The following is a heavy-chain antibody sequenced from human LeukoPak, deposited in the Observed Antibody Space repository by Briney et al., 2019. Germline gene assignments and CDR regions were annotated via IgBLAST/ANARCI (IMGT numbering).Heavy chain of an antibody. CDR3: ARDSGSYSLYYFAY. V-gene: IGHV4-4*02. CDR2: IYHSGSP. D-gene: IGHD1-26*01. CDR1: GGTISSNNW. J-gene: IGHJ4*02. Sequence: PSGTLSLTCAVSGGTISSNNWWGWVRQPPGKGLEWIGEIYHSGSPYYNPSLKSRVTISVDKSRNHFSLNLSTVTAADTAVYYCARDSGSYSLYYFAYWGQGTLVTVS.